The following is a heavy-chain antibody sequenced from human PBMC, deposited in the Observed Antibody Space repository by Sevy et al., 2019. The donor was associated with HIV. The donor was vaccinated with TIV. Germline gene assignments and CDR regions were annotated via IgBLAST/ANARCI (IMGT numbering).Heavy chain of an antibody. CDR2: IYYSGST. D-gene: IGHD3-22*01. V-gene: IGHV4-31*03. J-gene: IGHJ4*02. CDR3: ARVHYYDSITLKPSYFDY. Sequence: SETLSLTCTVSGGSITSGGYYWSWIRQHPGKGLEWIGYIYYSGSTYYNPSLKSRVTMSVDTSKNQFPLKLSSVTAADTAVYYCARVHYYDSITLKPSYFDYWGQGTLVTVSS. CDR1: GGSITSGGYY.